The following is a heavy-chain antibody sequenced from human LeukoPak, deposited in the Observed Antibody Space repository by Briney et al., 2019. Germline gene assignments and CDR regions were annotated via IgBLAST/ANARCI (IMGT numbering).Heavy chain of an antibody. Sequence: GASVKVSCKASGGTFSSYAISWVRQAPGQGVEWMGRIIPILGIANYAQKFQGRVTITADKSTSTAYMELSSLRSEDTAVYYCARTVSPLGYYYYGMDVWGQGTTVTVSS. J-gene: IGHJ6*02. D-gene: IGHD4-4*01. CDR3: ARTVSPLGYYYYGMDV. CDR1: GGTFSSYA. CDR2: IIPILGIA. V-gene: IGHV1-69*04.